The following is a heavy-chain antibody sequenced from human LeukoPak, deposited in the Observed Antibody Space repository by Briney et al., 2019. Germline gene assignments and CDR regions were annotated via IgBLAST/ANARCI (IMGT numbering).Heavy chain of an antibody. CDR2: IRSKANNYAT. Sequence: GGSLRLSCAASGFTFSGSTMHWVRQASGKGLEWVGRIRSKANNYATAYATSVKGRFTLSRDDSKNTAYLQMNSLKTEDTAVYYCIRGAASGSYYGFDVWGQGATVTVSS. CDR1: GFTFSGST. J-gene: IGHJ6*02. V-gene: IGHV3-73*01. CDR3: IRGAASGSYYGFDV. D-gene: IGHD1-26*01.